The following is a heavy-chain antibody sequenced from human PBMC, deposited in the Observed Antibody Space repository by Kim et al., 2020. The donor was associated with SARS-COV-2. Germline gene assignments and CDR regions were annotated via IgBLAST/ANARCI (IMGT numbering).Heavy chain of an antibody. CDR1: GYTFTSYG. V-gene: IGHV1-18*04. Sequence: ASVKVSCKASGYTFTSYGISWVRQAPGQGLEWMGWISAYNGNTNYAQKLQGRVTMTTDTSTSTAYMELRSLRSDDTAVYYCAVVVVAATNEDAFDYWGQGTLVTVSS. D-gene: IGHD2-15*01. CDR3: AVVVVAATNEDAFDY. J-gene: IGHJ4*02. CDR2: ISAYNGNT.